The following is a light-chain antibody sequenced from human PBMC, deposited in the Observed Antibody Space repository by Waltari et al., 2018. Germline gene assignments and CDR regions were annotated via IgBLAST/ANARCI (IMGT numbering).Light chain of an antibody. CDR2: WAS. CDR1: QSVLHSSNNKNY. CDR3: QQYYNAPLT. J-gene: IGKJ4*01. V-gene: IGKV4-1*01. Sequence: DIVMTQSPDSLALSLGERATINCKSSQSVLHSSNNKNYLAWYQQKPGQPPNLLIYWASTRESGVPDRFSGSGYGTDFTLTISSLQAEDVAVYYCQQYYNAPLTFGGGTKVEIK.